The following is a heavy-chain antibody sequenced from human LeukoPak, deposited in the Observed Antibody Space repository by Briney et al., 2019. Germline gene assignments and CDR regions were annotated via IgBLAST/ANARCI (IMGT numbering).Heavy chain of an antibody. D-gene: IGHD6-13*01. J-gene: IGHJ4*02. CDR3: ARDGVAAAGNFDY. CDR1: GGSITSSSHY. V-gene: IGHV4-39*02. CDR2: IYYSGDT. Sequence: SETLSLTCTVSGGSITSSSHYWGWIRQPPGKGLEWIGSIYYSGDTYYNPSLKSRVTISVDTSRSQFSLSLSSMTAADTAVYYCARDGVAAAGNFDYWGQGTLVTVSS.